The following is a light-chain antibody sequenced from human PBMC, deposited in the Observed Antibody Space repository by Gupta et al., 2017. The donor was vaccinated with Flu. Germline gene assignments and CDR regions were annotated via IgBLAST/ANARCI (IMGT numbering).Light chain of an antibody. V-gene: IGLV1-44*01. CDR1: SSNIASNT. J-gene: IGLJ3*02. CDR3: AAWDDSAWV. Sequence: SVLTQPPSASGTPGPRVTLSCSGSSSNIASNTVNWYHQLPGTAPKLLIYSNNQRPSGVPDRFSGSKSGTSASLAISGLQSEDEADYYCAAWDDSAWVFGGGTKLTVL. CDR2: SNN.